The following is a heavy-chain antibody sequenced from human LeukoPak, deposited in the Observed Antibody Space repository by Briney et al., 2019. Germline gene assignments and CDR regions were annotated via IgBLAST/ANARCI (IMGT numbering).Heavy chain of an antibody. CDR1: GFTFSSYA. CDR3: ARAEAYYYGSGIDY. CDR2: ISSNGGTT. Sequence: PGGSLRLSCAASGFTFSSYAMHWVRQAPGKGLEYISAISSNGGTTYYADSVKDSFTISRDNSKNTLYLHMGSLRAEDMAVYYCARAEAYYYGSGIDYWGQGTLVTVSS. J-gene: IGHJ4*02. V-gene: IGHV3-64*02. D-gene: IGHD3-10*01.